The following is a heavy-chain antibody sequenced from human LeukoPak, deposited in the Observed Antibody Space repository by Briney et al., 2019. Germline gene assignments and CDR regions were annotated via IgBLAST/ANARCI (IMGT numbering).Heavy chain of an antibody. V-gene: IGHV3-23*01. D-gene: IGHD6-19*01. Sequence: GSLRLSCAASGFTFSSYAMSWVRQAPGKGLEWVSTFSGTSSTSYADAVKGRVTISRDNSKNTLYLQMNSLRAEDTAVYYCAKLKQWQPQRYEYWGQGALVTVAS. CDR1: GFTFSSYA. J-gene: IGHJ4*02. CDR3: AKLKQWQPQRYEY. CDR2: FSGTSST.